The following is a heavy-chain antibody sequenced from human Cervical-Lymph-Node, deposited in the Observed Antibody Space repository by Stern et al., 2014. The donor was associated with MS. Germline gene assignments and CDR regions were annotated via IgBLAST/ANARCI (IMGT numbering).Heavy chain of an antibody. Sequence: ESGPALVKPTQTLTLTCTFSGFSLTTSGMCVSWIRQPPGKALEWLARIDWDDDKYYSTSLETRLTISKDTSKNQVVLTVTNMDPVDTATYYCARLTWYSGSYWSFDYWGQGTLVTVSS. V-gene: IGHV2-70*11. CDR2: IDWDDDK. CDR3: ARLTWYSGSYWSFDY. D-gene: IGHD1-26*01. CDR1: GFSLTTSGMC. J-gene: IGHJ4*02.